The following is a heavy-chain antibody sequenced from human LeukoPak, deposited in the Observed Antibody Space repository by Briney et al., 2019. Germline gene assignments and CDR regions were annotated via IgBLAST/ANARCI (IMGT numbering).Heavy chain of an antibody. CDR2: MNKDGREK. J-gene: IGHJ6*02. CDR3: ARNNDMDV. Sequence: GGSLRLSCAASGFNFNNYAMTWVRQAPGKGPEWVANMNKDGREKYYVDSVKGRFTISRDTAKNSLYLQMNNLRAEDTALYYCARNNDMDVWSQGTTVIVSS. D-gene: IGHD1/OR15-1a*01. CDR1: GFNFNNYA. V-gene: IGHV3-7*03.